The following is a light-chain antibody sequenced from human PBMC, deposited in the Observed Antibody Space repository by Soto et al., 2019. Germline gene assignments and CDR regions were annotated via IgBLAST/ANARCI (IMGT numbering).Light chain of an antibody. V-gene: IGLV1-40*01. CDR3: QSYDSSMRV. CDR1: TSDIGAGYD. J-gene: IGLJ3*02. Sequence: QSVLTQPPSVSGAPGQSVTISCTGSTSDIGAGYDVHWYQQLPGTAPKLLIYGNNNRPSGVPDRFSGSKSGTSASLAITGLQAEDEADYYCQSYDSSMRVFGGGTKVTVL. CDR2: GNN.